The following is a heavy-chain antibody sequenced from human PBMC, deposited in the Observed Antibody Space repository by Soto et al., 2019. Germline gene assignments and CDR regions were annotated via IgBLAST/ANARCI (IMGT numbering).Heavy chain of an antibody. V-gene: IGHV3-30*03. CDR2: MSFDGNHQ. CDR1: GFTINRND. D-gene: IGHD3-3*01. J-gene: IGHJ6*02. CDR3: ASCERFPRVGVDYYALDV. Sequence: QVHLVESGGGVVQPGGSLRLSCAASGFTINRNDMYWVRQAPGKGLEWVAVMSFDGNHQHYADSVKGRFTISRDNSKNTLSLEMNSLRRDDTAGYYCASCERFPRVGVDYYALDVWGQGTTVIVSS.